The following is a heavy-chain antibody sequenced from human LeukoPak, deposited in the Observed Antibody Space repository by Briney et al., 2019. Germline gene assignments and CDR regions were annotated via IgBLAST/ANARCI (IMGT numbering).Heavy chain of an antibody. D-gene: IGHD1-26*01. V-gene: IGHV4-59*01. CDR3: ARVSRGSNYYYYGMDV. CDR1: GGSISSYY. CDR2: IYYSGST. Sequence: PSETLSLTCTVSGGSISSYYWSWIRQPPGKGLEWIEYIYYSGSTNYNPSLKSRVTISVDTSKNQFSLKLSSVTAADTAVYYCARVSRGSNYYYYGMDVWGQGTTVTVSS. J-gene: IGHJ6*02.